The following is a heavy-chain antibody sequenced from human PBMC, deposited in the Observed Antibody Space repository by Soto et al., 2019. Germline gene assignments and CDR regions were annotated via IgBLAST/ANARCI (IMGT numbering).Heavy chain of an antibody. D-gene: IGHD2-21*01. CDR3: ANQCCGEGGDFDY. J-gene: IGHJ4*02. V-gene: IGHV3-23*01. Sequence: EVQLLESGGGLVQPGGSLRLSCAASGFTFSSNAMSWVRQAPGKGLEWVSAIRGSGGSTYYADSVKGRFTISRDNSKNTLYLQMNSLRAEDTAVYYCANQCCGEGGDFDYWGQGTLVTVSS. CDR2: IRGSGGST. CDR1: GFTFSSNA.